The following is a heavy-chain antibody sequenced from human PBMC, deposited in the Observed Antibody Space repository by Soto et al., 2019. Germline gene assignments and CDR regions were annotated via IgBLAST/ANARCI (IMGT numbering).Heavy chain of an antibody. D-gene: IGHD6-19*01. CDR1: GYSFTSYW. CDR3: ARHSYTSAANYDHHYGMDV. V-gene: IGHV5-10-1*01. J-gene: IGHJ6*02. CDR2: IDPRDSYT. Sequence: GESLKISCKGSGYSFTSYWISWLRQRPGEGLEWMGKIDPRDSYTKYSPSFQGHVTISVEKSISTAYLQWSSLKASDTAIYYCARHSYTSAANYDHHYGMDVWGQGTTVTVSS.